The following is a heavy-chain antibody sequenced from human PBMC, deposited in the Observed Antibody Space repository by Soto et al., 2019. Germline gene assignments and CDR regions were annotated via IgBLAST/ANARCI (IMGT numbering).Heavy chain of an antibody. D-gene: IGHD3-22*01. CDR1: GGSISSYY. J-gene: IGHJ4*02. CDR2: IYYSGST. CDR3: ARGRLSSGYYYSFGY. Sequence: SETLSLTCTVSGGSISSYYWSWIRQPPGKGLEWIGYIYYSGSTYYNPSLKSRVTISIDTSKNQFSLKLSSVTAADTAVYYCARGRLSSGYYYSFGYWGQGTLVTVSS. V-gene: IGHV4-59*12.